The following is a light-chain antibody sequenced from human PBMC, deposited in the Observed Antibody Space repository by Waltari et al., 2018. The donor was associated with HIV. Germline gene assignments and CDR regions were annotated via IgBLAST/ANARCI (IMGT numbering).Light chain of an antibody. Sequence: HSVLTQPASVSATPGQRVTTSCSGSGSNIGTNTVSWYQIFPGTAPKLFIFGDDQRPSGVPDRFSGSKSGTSASLTISGLQSEDEATYFCAAWDDSLNGQVVFGGGTLLTVL. CDR3: AAWDDSLNGQVV. V-gene: IGLV1-44*01. CDR2: GDD. J-gene: IGLJ2*01. CDR1: GSNIGTNT.